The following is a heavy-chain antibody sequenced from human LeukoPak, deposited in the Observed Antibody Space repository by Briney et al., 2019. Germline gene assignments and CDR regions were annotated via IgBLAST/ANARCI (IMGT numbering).Heavy chain of an antibody. D-gene: IGHD3-10*01. CDR2: ISGSGGST. V-gene: IGHV3-23*01. CDR3: AKARGSGSFLYFDY. J-gene: IGHJ4*02. CDR1: GFTFSSYA. Sequence: GGSLRFSCAASGFTFSSYAMSWVRQAPGKGLEWVSAISGSGGSTYYADSVKGRFTISRDNSKNTLYLQMNSLRAEDTAVYYCAKARGSGSFLYFDYWGQGTLVTVSS.